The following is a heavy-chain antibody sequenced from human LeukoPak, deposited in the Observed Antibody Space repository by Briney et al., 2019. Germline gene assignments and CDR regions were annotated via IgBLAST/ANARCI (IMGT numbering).Heavy chain of an antibody. CDR1: GYTFTHYA. D-gene: IGHD6-19*01. J-gene: IGHJ4*02. CDR2: ISVGKGYT. Sequence: ASVKVSCKASGYTFTHYAIHWVRQAPGQSLQWMGWISVGKGYTKSSEEFQGRLTFSADTSANVVYMELTSLTSEDMAVYYCARDFGGFYNSAWDWQSYYFDFWGQGTLVTVSS. CDR3: ARDFGGFYNSAWDWQSYYFDF. V-gene: IGHV1-3*03.